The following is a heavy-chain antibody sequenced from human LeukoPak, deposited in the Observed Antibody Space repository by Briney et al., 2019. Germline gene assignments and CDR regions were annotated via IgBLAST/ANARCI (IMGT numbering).Heavy chain of an antibody. CDR2: IYYSGST. D-gene: IGHD2-2*01. CDR3: ARGRALYCTSTSCHDNWFDP. CDR1: GGSISSYY. J-gene: IGHJ5*02. V-gene: IGHV4-59*01. Sequence: SETLSLTCTVSGGSISSYYWSWIRQPPGKGLEWIGYIYYSGSTNYNPSLKSRVTISVDTSKNQFSLKVSSVTAADTAVYYCARGRALYCTSTSCHDNWFDPWGQGTLVTVSS.